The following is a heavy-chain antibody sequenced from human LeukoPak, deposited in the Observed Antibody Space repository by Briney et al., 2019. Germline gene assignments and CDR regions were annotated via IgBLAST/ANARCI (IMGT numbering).Heavy chain of an antibody. CDR3: AKAYSSSSRKQGLYYYYMDV. V-gene: IGHV3-9*01. CDR2: ISWNSGSI. CDR1: GFTFDDYA. D-gene: IGHD6-6*01. J-gene: IGHJ6*03. Sequence: GGSLRLSCAASGFTFDDYAMHWVRQAPGKGLEWVSGISWNSGSIGYADSVKGRFTISRDNAKNSLYLQMNSLRAEDTALYYCAKAYSSSSRKQGLYYYYMDVWGKGTTVTVSS.